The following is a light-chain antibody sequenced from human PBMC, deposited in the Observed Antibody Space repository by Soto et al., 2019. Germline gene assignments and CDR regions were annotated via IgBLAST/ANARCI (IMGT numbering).Light chain of an antibody. CDR3: QQYHSYWT. CDR1: QNIRSR. J-gene: IGKJ1*01. V-gene: IGKV1-5*01. CDR2: DAS. Sequence: DFQITQAPSTLSASVGDRVTITCRPSQNIRSRLAWFQQKPGKAPKLLIYDASSLASGVPHRFSGSGSGTEFTLTISSLQTDDFSAYYCQQYHSYWTFGQGTKVDIK.